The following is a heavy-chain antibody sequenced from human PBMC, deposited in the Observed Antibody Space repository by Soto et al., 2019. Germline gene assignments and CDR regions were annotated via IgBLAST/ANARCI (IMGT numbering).Heavy chain of an antibody. CDR1: GFTFSDYA. J-gene: IGHJ4*02. Sequence: VQLVESGGGVVQPGRSLRLSCAASGFTFSDYAMHWVRQAPGKGLEWVAVVSHDGRNTHYADSVKGRFTISRDSSKNTVSLEMTSPRAEATAVYYCAKGGRQWLVTSDFNYWGQGALVTVSS. CDR3: AKGGRQWLVTSDFNY. V-gene: IGHV3-30*18. D-gene: IGHD6-19*01. CDR2: VSHDGRNT.